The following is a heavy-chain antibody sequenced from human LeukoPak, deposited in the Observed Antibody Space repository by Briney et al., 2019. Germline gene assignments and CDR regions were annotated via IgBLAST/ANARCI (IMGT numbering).Heavy chain of an antibody. V-gene: IGHV4-38-2*01. J-gene: IGHJ4*02. CDR2: IHHSGNT. CDR3: ARPLYTNGWYGAYF. D-gene: IGHD6-19*01. CDR1: RYSISSDFY. Sequence: SETLSLTCAVSRYSISSDFYWGWIRQSPGKGLEWIGSIHHSGNTFYSPSLKSRITVSVDTSKNQFYLKLNSVTAADTAVYYCARPLYTNGWYGAYFWGQGTPVTVSS.